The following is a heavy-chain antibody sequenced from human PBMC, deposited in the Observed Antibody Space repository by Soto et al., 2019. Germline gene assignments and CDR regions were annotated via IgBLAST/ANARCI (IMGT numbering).Heavy chain of an antibody. V-gene: IGHV4-30-4*01. Sequence: SETLSLTCTVSGGSISSGHYYWSWIRQPPGKGLEWIGYIYYSGSTYYNPSLKSRVTISVDTSKNQFSLKLSSVTAADTAVYYCASAKPDWGYYGMDVWGHGTTVTNSS. CDR1: GGSISSGHYY. CDR3: ASAKPDWGYYGMDV. J-gene: IGHJ6*02. D-gene: IGHD2-2*01. CDR2: IYYSGST.